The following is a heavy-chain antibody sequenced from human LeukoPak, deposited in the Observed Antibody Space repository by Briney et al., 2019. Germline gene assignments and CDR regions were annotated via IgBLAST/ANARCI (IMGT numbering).Heavy chain of an antibody. D-gene: IGHD3-22*01. CDR2: IYYSGST. J-gene: IGHJ4*02. CDR1: GGSISSYY. V-gene: IGHV4-59*01. CDR3: ARGYYDSSGYPRTDDYYFDY. Sequence: PSETLSLTCTVSGGSISSYYWSWIRQPPGKGLEWIGYIYYSGSTNYNPSLKSRVTISVDTSKNQFSLKLSSVTAAGTAVYYCARGYYDSSGYPRTDDYYFDYWGQGTLVTVSS.